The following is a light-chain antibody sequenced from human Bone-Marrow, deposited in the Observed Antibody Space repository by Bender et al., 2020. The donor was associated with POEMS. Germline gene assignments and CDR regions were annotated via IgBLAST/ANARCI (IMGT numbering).Light chain of an antibody. J-gene: IGLJ1*01. V-gene: IGLV1-47*02. CDR3: CSYAGNLAFV. Sequence: QSVLTQPPSASGTPGQRVTISCSGGSSNIGGNYVYWYHQFPGTAPRLVVYSNYQRPSGVPDRFSGSKSGNTASLTISGIQADDEADYSCCSYAGNLAFVFGTGTTVTVL. CDR2: SNY. CDR1: SSNIGGNY.